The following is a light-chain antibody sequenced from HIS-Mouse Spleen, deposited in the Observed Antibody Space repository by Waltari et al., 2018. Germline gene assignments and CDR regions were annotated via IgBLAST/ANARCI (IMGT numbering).Light chain of an antibody. J-gene: IGLJ3*02. Sequence: QSALTQPDSVSGSPGQSITISCTGTGREVGSYNLLSWYQQHPGKAPKLMIYEGSKRPSGVSNRFSGSKSGNTASLTISGLQAEDEADYYCCSYAGSSTFGVFGGGTKLTVL. CDR1: GREVGSYNL. CDR3: CSYAGSSTFGV. V-gene: IGLV2-23*03. CDR2: EGS.